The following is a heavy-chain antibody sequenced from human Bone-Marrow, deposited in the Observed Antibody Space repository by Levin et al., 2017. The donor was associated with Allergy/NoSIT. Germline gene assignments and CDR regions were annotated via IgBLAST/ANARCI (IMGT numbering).Heavy chain of an antibody. D-gene: IGHD3-16*01. Sequence: PGASVKVSCKASGYTFITHSIHWVRQAPGQRLEWMGWIIAGNGNTQYSQELQGRVAITSDTSASTAYMELSSLRSEDTAVYYCARERSGGGGYFENWGQGTMVTVSS. CDR1: GYTFITHS. CDR2: IIAGNGNT. CDR3: ARERSGGGGYFEN. J-gene: IGHJ3*02. V-gene: IGHV1-3*01.